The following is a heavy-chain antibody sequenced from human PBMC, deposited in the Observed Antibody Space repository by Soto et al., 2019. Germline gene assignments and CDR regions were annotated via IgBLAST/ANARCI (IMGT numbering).Heavy chain of an antibody. V-gene: IGHV4-39*01. CDR3: ARRPPPKFKPRVGYYGMDV. Sequence: SETLSLTCAVSGGSISGSSHFWGWFRQPPGKGLEWIGSIYYSGTTYYNPSLKSRVTISVDTSKNQFSLKLSSVTAADTTVYYCARRPPPKFKPRVGYYGMDVWGQGTTVTVSS. CDR2: IYYSGTT. D-gene: IGHD3-10*01. J-gene: IGHJ6*02. CDR1: GGSISGSSHF.